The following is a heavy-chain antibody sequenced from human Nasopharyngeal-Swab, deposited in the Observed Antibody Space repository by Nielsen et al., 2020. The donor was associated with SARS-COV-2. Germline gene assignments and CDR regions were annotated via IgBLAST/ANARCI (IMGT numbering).Heavy chain of an antibody. CDR3: ARDVPIAVAGTWGDY. D-gene: IGHD6-19*01. J-gene: IGHJ4*02. CDR2: IWYDGSNK. CDR1: GFTFSSYG. V-gene: IGHV3-33*01. Sequence: GGSLRLSCAASGFTFSSYGMHWVRQAPGKGLEWVAVIWYDGSNKYYADSVKGRFTISRDNSKNTLYLQMNSLRAEGTAVYYCARDVPIAVAGTWGDYWGQGTLVTVSS.